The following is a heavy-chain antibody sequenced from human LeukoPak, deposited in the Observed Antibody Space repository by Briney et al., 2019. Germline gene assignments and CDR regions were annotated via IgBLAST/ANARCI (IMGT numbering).Heavy chain of an antibody. CDR2: ISAYNGNT. CDR3: ARDPQQLVGATGGGFNF. Sequence: VASVKVSCKASGYTFTSYGISWVRQAPGQGREWMGWISAYNGNTNYAQKVQGRVTMTTDTSTSTAYMELRSLRSDDTAVYYCARDPQQLVGATGGGFNFWGQGTLVTVSS. J-gene: IGHJ4*02. D-gene: IGHD1-26*01. CDR1: GYTFTSYG. V-gene: IGHV1-18*01.